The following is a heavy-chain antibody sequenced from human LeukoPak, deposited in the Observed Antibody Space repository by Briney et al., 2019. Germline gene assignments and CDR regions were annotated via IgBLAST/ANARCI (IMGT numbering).Heavy chain of an antibody. Sequence: SQTLSLTCTVPGGSLSSGDYYWSWIRQPPGTGLEWIGYIYYSGSTYYNSSLKSRVTISVDTSKNQFSLKLSSVTAADTAVYYCARVYDSSGYGWLDPWGQGTLVTVSS. D-gene: IGHD3-22*01. CDR1: GGSLSSGDYY. CDR2: IYYSGST. CDR3: ARVYDSSGYGWLDP. J-gene: IGHJ5*02. V-gene: IGHV4-30-4*01.